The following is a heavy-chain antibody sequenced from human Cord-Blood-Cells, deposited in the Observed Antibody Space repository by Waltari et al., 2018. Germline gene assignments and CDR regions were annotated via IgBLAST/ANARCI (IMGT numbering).Heavy chain of an antibody. V-gene: IGHV4-38-2*02. CDR2: IYHSGST. D-gene: IGHD2-21*02. J-gene: IGHJ5*02. CDR1: GYSISSGYY. CDR3: ARGDRNWFDP. Sequence: QVQLQESGPGLVKPSETLSLTCTVSGYSISSGYYRGWIRQPPGKGLEWIGSIYHSGSTYYNPSLKSRVTISVDTSKNQFSLKLSSVTAADTAVYYCARGDRNWFDPWGQGTLVTVSS.